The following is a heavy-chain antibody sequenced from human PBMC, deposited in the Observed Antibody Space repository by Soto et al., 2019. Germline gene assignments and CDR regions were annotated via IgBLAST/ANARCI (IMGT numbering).Heavy chain of an antibody. CDR3: ARDLSLAAAGNGDHDAFDI. D-gene: IGHD6-13*01. Sequence: QVQLVESGGGVVQPGRSLRLSCAASGFTFSSYGMHWVRQAPGKGLEWVAVIWYDGSNKYYADSVKGRFTISRDNSKNTLYLQMNCLRDEDTAVYYCARDLSLAAAGNGDHDAFDIWGQGTMVTVSS. CDR2: IWYDGSNK. CDR1: GFTFSSYG. J-gene: IGHJ3*02. V-gene: IGHV3-33*01.